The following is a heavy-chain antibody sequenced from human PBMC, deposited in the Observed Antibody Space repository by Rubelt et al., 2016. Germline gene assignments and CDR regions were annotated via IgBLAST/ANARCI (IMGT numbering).Heavy chain of an antibody. CDR2: INHSGST. CDR3: ARLGYCTNGVCNYYFDY. CDR1: GSSIGSDYC. V-gene: IGHV4-38-2*02. Sequence: QMHMQESGPGLVRPSETVTLTCTVSGSSIGSDYCWGWIRQPPGKGLEWIGEINHSGSTNYNPSLKGLVTLSVDTSKNQFSLELSSVTAADTAVYHCARLGYCTNGVCNYYFDYWGQGTLVTVSS. D-gene: IGHD2-8*01. J-gene: IGHJ4*02.